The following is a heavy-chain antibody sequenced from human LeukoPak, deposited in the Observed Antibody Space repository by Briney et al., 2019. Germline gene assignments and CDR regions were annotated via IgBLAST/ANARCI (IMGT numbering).Heavy chain of an antibody. J-gene: IGHJ4*02. CDR2: ISSSSNYI. CDR3: ARATGYDATFDY. D-gene: IGHD6-13*01. Sequence: GGSLRLSCAASGFTFSSYSMNWVRQAPGKGLEWVSSISSSSNYIYYADSMKGRFTISRDNAKNSLYLQMNSLRAEDTAVYLCARATGYDATFDYWGQGTLVTVSS. V-gene: IGHV3-21*01. CDR1: GFTFSSYS.